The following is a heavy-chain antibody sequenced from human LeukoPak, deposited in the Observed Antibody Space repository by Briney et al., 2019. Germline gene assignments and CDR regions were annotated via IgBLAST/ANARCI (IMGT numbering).Heavy chain of an antibody. CDR1: GFTFKSYT. CDR3: ARGHRGYSADY. Sequence: GGSLRLSCAASGFTFKSYTMNWVRQAPGKGLEWVSCISSSSTYIYYSDSVKGRFTISRHNFKNSLYLQMNSLRAEDTAVYYCARGHRGYSADYWGQGTLVTVSS. D-gene: IGHD5-18*01. CDR2: ISSSSTYI. J-gene: IGHJ4*02. V-gene: IGHV3-21*04.